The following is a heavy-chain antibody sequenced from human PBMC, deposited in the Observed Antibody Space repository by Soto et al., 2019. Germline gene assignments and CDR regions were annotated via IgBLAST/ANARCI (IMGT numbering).Heavy chain of an antibody. CDR3: ARGGVATVMTAVTTRWFDP. V-gene: IGHV1-18*01. CDR2: ISAYNGNT. J-gene: IGHJ5*02. D-gene: IGHD4-17*01. CDR1: GYTFTSYG. Sequence: QVQLVQSGAEVKKPGASVKVSCKASGYTFTSYGISWGRQAPGQGLEWMGWISAYNGNTNYAQKLQGRVTMTTDTAPSTDYMELRRLRSDDTAVDYWARGGVATVMTAVTTRWFDPWGQGTLVTVSS.